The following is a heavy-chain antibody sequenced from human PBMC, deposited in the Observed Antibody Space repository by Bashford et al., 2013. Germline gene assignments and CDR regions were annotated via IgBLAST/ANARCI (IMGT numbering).Heavy chain of an antibody. V-gene: IGHV3-53*01. CDR1: GFTVSSNY. CDR3: ASKSGYDWPGPGAFDI. D-gene: IGHD5-12*01. J-gene: IGHJ3*02. Sequence: GGSLRLSCAASGFTVSSNYMSWVRQAPGKGLEWVSVIYSGGSTYYADSVKGRFTISRDNSKNTLYLQMNSLRAEDTAVYYCASKSGYDWPGPGAFDIWGQGTMVTVSS. CDR2: IYSGGST.